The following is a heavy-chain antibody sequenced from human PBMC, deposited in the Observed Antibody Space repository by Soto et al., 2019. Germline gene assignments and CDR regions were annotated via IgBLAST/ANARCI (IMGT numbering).Heavy chain of an antibody. V-gene: IGHV4-31*03. Sequence: SETLSLTCTVSGGSISSGGYYWSWIRQHPGKGLEWIGYIYYSGSTYYNPSLKSRVTISVDTSKNQFSLKLSSVTAADTAVYYCARVDIVATIFNAYYYYMDVWGKGTTVTVPS. CDR3: ARVDIVATIFNAYYYYMDV. CDR1: GGSISSGGYY. D-gene: IGHD5-12*01. J-gene: IGHJ6*03. CDR2: IYYSGST.